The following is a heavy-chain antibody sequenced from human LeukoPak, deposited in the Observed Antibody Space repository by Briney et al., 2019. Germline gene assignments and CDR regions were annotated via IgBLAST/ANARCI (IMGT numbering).Heavy chain of an antibody. CDR3: ARESYCSGGSCYSGRAFDI. Sequence: PGGSLRLSCAASGFTFSSYWMHWVRQAPGKGLVWVSRIKNDGSSTYYADSVKGRLTISRDNAKNTLYLQMNSLRVEDTAVYYCARESYCSGGSCYSGRAFDIWGQGTMVTVSS. D-gene: IGHD2-15*01. J-gene: IGHJ3*02. CDR1: GFTFSSYW. V-gene: IGHV3-74*01. CDR2: IKNDGSST.